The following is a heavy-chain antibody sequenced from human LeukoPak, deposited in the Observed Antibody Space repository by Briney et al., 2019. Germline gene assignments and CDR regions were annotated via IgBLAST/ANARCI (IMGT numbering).Heavy chain of an antibody. J-gene: IGHJ4*02. CDR3: ARSTTGTTHMFDY. CDR2: IYYDGST. V-gene: IGHV4-39*07. CDR1: GAFTSSNNYY. Sequence: SETLSLTCTVSGAFTSSNNYYWGWIRQPPGKGLDWIGNIYYDGSTRDNPSLKSRVTISIDTSKNQSFLKLSSVTAADTAVYYCARSTTGTTHMFDYWGQGTLVTVSS. D-gene: IGHD1-1*01.